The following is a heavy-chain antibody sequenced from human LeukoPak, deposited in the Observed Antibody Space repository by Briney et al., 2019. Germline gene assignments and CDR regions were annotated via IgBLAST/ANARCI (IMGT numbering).Heavy chain of an antibody. V-gene: IGHV3-33*01. Sequence: PGGSLRLSCAASGFTFRNFGMHWVRQAPGKGLEWVAIIWYDGSDKYYADSVKGRFTVSRDNSKNILHLQVNSLRAEDTAVYYCARDRGTTSSAGYDNWGQGALVTVPS. CDR1: GFTFRNFG. J-gene: IGHJ4*02. CDR3: ARDRGTTSSAGYDN. CDR2: IWYDGSDK. D-gene: IGHD6-6*01.